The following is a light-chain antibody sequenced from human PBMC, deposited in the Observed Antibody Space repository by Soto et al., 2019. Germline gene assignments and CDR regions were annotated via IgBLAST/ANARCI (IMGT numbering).Light chain of an antibody. CDR1: QSSSSW. J-gene: IGKJ1*01. CDR3: QHYNSYSEA. V-gene: IGKV1-5*03. Sequence: DKQMTQSPSTMSATVRDRVTLTCWASQSSSSWLAWYQQKPGKAPKLLIYKASTLKSGVPSRFSGSGSGIEFTLTISSLQPVDFSTYYCQHYNSYSEAFGQGTRWIS. CDR2: KAS.